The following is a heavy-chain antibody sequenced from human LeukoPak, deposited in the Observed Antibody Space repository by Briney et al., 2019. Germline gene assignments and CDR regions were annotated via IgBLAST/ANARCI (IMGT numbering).Heavy chain of an antibody. CDR2: IYHSGST. V-gene: IGHV4-39*07. D-gene: IGHD3-3*01. Sequence: PSETLSLICTVSGGSISSSSYYWGWVRQPPGTGLELIGSIYHSGSTYYNPSLKSRVTISVDTYKNQSSLKLSSVTAADTAVYYCAREPYGITIFGVVTTKNFDYWGQGTLVTVSS. J-gene: IGHJ4*02. CDR3: AREPYGITIFGVVTTKNFDY. CDR1: GGSISSSSYY.